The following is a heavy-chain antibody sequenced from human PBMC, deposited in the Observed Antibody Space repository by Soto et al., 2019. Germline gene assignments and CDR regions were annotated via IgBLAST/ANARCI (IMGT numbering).Heavy chain of an antibody. V-gene: IGHV2-5*02. D-gene: IGHD2-15*01. CDR3: AHAMLYCTGGSCSTWFDS. CDR2: IYWDDDK. Sequence: QITLKESGPTLVKPTQTLTLTCTFSGFSLSTHGVGVGWVRQPAGKALEWLALIYWDDDKRYSASLNSRLTITKDPSKNHVALTMTNMDPVDTATYYCAHAMLYCTGGSCSTWFDSWGQGTLVTVSS. CDR1: GFSLSTHGVG. J-gene: IGHJ5*01.